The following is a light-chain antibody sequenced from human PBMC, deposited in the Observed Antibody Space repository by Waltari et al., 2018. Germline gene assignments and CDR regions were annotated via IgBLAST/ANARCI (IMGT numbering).Light chain of an antibody. J-gene: IGKJ3*01. CDR3: QHGYGTPFT. Sequence: DIKMTQSPSSLSASVGDRVTITCRASENVNNYLNWYQQKPGKAPKLLIYKASTLQSGVPSRFSGSGSGTDYTFTISSLQSEDVATYYCQHGYGTPFTFGPGPNWISN. CDR2: KAS. V-gene: IGKV1-39*01. CDR1: ENVNNY.